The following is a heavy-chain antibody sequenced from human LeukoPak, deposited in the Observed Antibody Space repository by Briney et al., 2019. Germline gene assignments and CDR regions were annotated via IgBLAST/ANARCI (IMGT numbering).Heavy chain of an antibody. J-gene: IGHJ4*02. CDR2: ISYNGRNN. CDR1: GSTFYSYG. Sequence: GGSLRLSCAASGSTFYSYGMHWVRQAPGKGLEWVALISYNGRNNYYADSVKGRFTISRDNSKNTLYLQVSSLRTEDTAVYFCAKDNRGYFDFWGQGTLVTVSS. D-gene: IGHD3-16*01. CDR3: AKDNRGYFDF. V-gene: IGHV3-30*18.